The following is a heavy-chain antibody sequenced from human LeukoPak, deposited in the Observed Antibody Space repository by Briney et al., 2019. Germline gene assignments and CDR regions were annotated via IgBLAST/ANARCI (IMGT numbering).Heavy chain of an antibody. D-gene: IGHD3-10*01. CDR3: AKDPNYYGSGSYGP. Sequence: GGSLRLSCAASGFTFRSYWMHWVRQAPGKGLEWVSRVIRDGSFTNYADSVKGRFTISRDNAKNTLYLQMNSLRAEDTAVYYCAKDPNYYGSGSYGPWGQGTLVTVSS. J-gene: IGHJ5*02. CDR2: VIRDGSFT. CDR1: GFTFRSYW. V-gene: IGHV3-74*01.